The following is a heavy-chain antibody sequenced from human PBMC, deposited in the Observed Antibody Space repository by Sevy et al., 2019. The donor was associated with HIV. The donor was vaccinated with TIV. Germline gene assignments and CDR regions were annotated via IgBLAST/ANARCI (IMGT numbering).Heavy chain of an antibody. CDR2: ISAYNGNT. J-gene: IGHJ6*03. V-gene: IGHV1-18*01. Sequence: ASVKVSSKASGYTFTSYGISWVRQAPGQGLEWMGWISAYNGNTNYARKRQGRVTMTTDTSTSTAYMELRSLRSDDTAVYYCARPTFYYGSGSYYNSYYYYMDVWGKGTTVTVSS. D-gene: IGHD3-10*01. CDR1: GYTFTSYG. CDR3: ARPTFYYGSGSYYNSYYYYMDV.